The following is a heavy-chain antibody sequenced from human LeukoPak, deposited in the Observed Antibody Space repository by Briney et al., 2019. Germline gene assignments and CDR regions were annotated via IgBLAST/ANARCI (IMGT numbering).Heavy chain of an antibody. Sequence: PVGSLRHSCAASGFTFSNFEMTWVREATEKALELVSYNSSSGSAIYYGDSVKGRFTISRDNAKNSLYLQMNDLRAEDTAVYYCVSDAFDIWGQGTMVTVSS. CDR3: VSDAFDI. V-gene: IGHV3-48*03. CDR2: NSSSGSAI. J-gene: IGHJ3*02. CDR1: GFTFSNFE.